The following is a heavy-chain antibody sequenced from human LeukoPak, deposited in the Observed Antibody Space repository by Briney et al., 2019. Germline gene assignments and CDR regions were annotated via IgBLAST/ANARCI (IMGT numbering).Heavy chain of an antibody. V-gene: IGHV3-15*01. CDR2: IKSKTDGGTT. D-gene: IGHD3-10*01. Sequence: GGSLRLSCAASGFTFSHAWMSWVRQAPGKGLEWVGRIKSKTDGGTTDYAAPVKGRFTISRDDSKNTLYLQMNSLKTEDTAMYYCTTYPGGFGELLSWFDPWGQGTLVTVSS. CDR1: GFTFSHAW. J-gene: IGHJ5*02. CDR3: TTYPGGFGELLSWFDP.